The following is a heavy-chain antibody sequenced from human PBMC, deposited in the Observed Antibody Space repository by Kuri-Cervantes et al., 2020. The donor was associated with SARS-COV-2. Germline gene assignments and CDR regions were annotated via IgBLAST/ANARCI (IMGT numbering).Heavy chain of an antibody. V-gene: IGHV3-74*01. CDR2: INSDGSST. J-gene: IGHJ6*03. D-gene: IGHD3-3*01. Sequence: GESLKISCAASGFTFSCYWMHWVRQAPGEGLVWVSRINSDGSSTSYADSVKGRVTISRENAKNTLYLQRDGLRAEDTAVYYCSRDGPSYDFWSGYYRGYYYYYMDVWGKGTLVTVSS. CDR1: GFTFSCYW. CDR3: SRDGPSYDFWSGYYRGYYYYYMDV.